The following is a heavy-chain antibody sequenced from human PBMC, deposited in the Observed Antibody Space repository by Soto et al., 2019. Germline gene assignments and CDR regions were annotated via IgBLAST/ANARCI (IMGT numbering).Heavy chain of an antibody. Sequence: GASVKVSCKASGYTFTGYYMHWVRQAPGQGLEWMGWINPNSGGTNYAQKFQGRVTMTRDTSISTAYMELSRLRSDDTAVYYCAADTARTYYFYAMDVWGQGTTVTVSS. D-gene: IGHD5-18*01. CDR3: AADTARTYYFYAMDV. CDR2: INPNSGGT. J-gene: IGHJ6*02. CDR1: GYTFTGYY. V-gene: IGHV1-2*02.